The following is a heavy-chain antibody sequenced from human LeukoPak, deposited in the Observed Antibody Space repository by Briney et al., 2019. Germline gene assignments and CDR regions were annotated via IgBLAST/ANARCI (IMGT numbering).Heavy chain of an antibody. Sequence: PGGSLRLSCAVSGFTFSSYEMNWVRQAPGKGLEWVSKISSSGSAIYYADSVKGRFTISRDNAKSTLYLQMNSLRAEDTAVYYCARGGSLGYWGQGTLVTVST. J-gene: IGHJ4*02. CDR1: GFTFSSYE. V-gene: IGHV3-48*03. CDR3: ARGGSLGY. D-gene: IGHD6-19*01. CDR2: ISSSGSAI.